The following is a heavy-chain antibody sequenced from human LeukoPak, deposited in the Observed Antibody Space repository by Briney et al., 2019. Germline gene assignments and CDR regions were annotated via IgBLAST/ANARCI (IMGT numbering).Heavy chain of an antibody. D-gene: IGHD5-18*01. Sequence: GASVKVSCRASGYTFTGYYMHWVRQAPGQGLGWMGWINPNSGGTNYAQKFQGRVTMTRDTSISTAYMELSRLRSEDTAVYYCARDLGGYSYGSHFDYWGQGTLVTVSS. CDR1: GYTFTGYY. CDR3: ARDLGGYSYGSHFDY. CDR2: INPNSGGT. V-gene: IGHV1-2*02. J-gene: IGHJ4*02.